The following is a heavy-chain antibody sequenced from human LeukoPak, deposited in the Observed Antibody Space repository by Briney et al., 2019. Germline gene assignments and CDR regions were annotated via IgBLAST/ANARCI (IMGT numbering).Heavy chain of an antibody. CDR3: ATLAVAGKRAFDI. CDR2: IYYSGST. Sequence: PSETLSLTCTVSGGSISSYYWSWIRQPPGKGLEWIGHIYYSGSTNYNPSLKSRVTISVDTSKNQFSLKLSSVTAADTAVYYCATLAVAGKRAFDIWGQGTMVTVSS. V-gene: IGHV4-59*01. J-gene: IGHJ3*02. CDR1: GGSISSYY. D-gene: IGHD6-19*01.